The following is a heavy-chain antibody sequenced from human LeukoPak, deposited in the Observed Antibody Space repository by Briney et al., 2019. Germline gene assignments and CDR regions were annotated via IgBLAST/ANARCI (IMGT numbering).Heavy chain of an antibody. J-gene: IGHJ4*02. CDR1: GGSISIYY. CDR2: TYDSGST. CDR3: VRDRGFSY. V-gene: IGHV4-59*01. D-gene: IGHD2-15*01. Sequence: SETLSLTCTVSGGSISIYYWSWIRQSPGKGLEWIGYTYDSGSTEYNPSLKSRVTISVDTSKNQFSLKLSSVTAADTAVYYCVRDRGFSYWGQGTLVTVSS.